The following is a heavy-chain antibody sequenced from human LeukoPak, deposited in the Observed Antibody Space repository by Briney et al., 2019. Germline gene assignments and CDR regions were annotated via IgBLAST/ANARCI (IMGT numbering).Heavy chain of an antibody. CDR1: GYTLTELS. CDR2: FDPEDGET. J-gene: IGHJ6*02. CDR3: ATDSSSSWYPPRRGMDV. Sequence: GASVKVSCKVSGYTLTELSMHWVRQAPGKGLEWMGGFDPEDGETIYAQKFQGRVTMTEDTSTDTAYMELSSLRSEDTAVYYCATDSSSSWYPPRRGMDVWGQGTTVTVSS. V-gene: IGHV1-24*01. D-gene: IGHD6-13*01.